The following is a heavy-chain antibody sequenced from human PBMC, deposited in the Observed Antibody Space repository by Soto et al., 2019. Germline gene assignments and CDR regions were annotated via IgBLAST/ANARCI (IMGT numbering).Heavy chain of an antibody. J-gene: IGHJ3*02. CDR3: AIGSTHFTVAPFAI. Sequence: GASVKVSCKASGYTFTNYIISWVRQAPGQGLEWMGWISAYNGNTNYAQNLQGRVAMTTDSSTSTAYMELRSLRSDDTAVYYCAIGSTHFTVAPFAIWCQGTMVTVS. D-gene: IGHD6-19*01. CDR1: GYTFTNYI. CDR2: ISAYNGNT. V-gene: IGHV1-18*01.